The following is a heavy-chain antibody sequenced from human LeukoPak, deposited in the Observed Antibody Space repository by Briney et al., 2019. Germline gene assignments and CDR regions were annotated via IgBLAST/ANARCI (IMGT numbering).Heavy chain of an antibody. D-gene: IGHD3-16*01. Sequence: SETLSLTCTVSVGSMSPFYWSCIRQSPGRGLEWIGYIYYSGGTNYNTSLKSRVTLSVETSKNKFSLELRSVSAADTAVYYWGENSTKHTFDMGGQGTMVTVS. J-gene: IGHJ3*02. CDR1: VGSMSPFY. V-gene: IGHV4-59*08. CDR3: GENSTKHTFDM. CDR2: IYYSGGT.